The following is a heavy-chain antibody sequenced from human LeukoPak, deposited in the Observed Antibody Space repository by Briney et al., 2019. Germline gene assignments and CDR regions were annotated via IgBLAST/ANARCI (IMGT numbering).Heavy chain of an antibody. V-gene: IGHV5-51*01. J-gene: IGHJ4*02. CDR1: GYSLTSYW. CDR3: ARRQGYYDSSGYYPYYFDY. CDR2: IYLGDSET. D-gene: IGHD3-22*01. Sequence: GESLKISCKGSGYSLTSYWIGWVRQMPGKGLEWMGIIYLGDSETRYSPSFQGQVTISADKSISTAYLQWSSLKASDTAMYYCARRQGYYDSSGYYPYYFDYWGQGTLVTVSS.